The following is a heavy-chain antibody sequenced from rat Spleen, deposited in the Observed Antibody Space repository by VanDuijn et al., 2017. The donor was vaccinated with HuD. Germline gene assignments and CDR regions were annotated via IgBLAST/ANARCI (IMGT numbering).Heavy chain of an antibody. V-gene: IGHV2S12*01. CDR3: ARLEGITSDWFAY. CDR1: GFSLSSNG. J-gene: IGHJ3*01. CDR2: ISSGGDT. Sequence: QVQLKESGPGLVQPSQTLSLTCTVSGFSLSSNGVSWVRQPPGKGLEWIAAISSGGDTYYSSALKSRLSISRDTSKNQVFLKMNSLQPEDTGTYYCARLEGITSDWFAYWGQGTLVTVSS. D-gene: IGHD1-4*01.